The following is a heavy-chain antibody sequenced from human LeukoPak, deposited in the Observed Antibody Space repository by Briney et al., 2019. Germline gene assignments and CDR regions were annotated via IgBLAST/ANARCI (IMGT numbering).Heavy chain of an antibody. CDR3: ARRGATTSGGYFDY. V-gene: IGHV3-30-3*01. CDR1: GFTFSSYA. J-gene: IGHJ4*02. CDR2: ISYDGSNK. Sequence: GGSPRLSCAASGFTFSSYAMHWVRQAPGKGLEWVAVISYDGSNKYYADSVKGRFTISRDNSKNTLYLQMNSLRAEDTAVYYCARRGATTSGGYFDYWGQGTLVTVSS. D-gene: IGHD1-26*01.